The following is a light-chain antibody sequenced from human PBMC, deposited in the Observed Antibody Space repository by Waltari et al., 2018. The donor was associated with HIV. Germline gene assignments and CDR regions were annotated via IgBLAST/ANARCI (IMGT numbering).Light chain of an antibody. CDR2: QDS. J-gene: IGLJ2*01. Sequence: SYELTQPPSVSVSPGQTASITCSGDKLGDKYACWYQQKPGQSPVVVIYQDSKRPSGIPERFSGSNSGNTATLNISGTQAMDEADYYCQAWDSSTVVFGGGTKLTVL. CDR1: KLGDKY. CDR3: QAWDSSTVV. V-gene: IGLV3-1*01.